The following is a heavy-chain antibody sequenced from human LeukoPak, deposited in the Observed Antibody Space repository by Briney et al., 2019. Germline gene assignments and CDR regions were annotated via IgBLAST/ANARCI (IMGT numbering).Heavy chain of an antibody. CDR3: ARDKAAVFGGYYYYYYMDV. V-gene: IGHV3-7*03. Sequence: GGSLRLSCAASGFTFNNYWMNWVRQAPGKGLEWVANIKQDGSEKYYVDSVKGRFTISRDNAKNSLYLQMNSLRAEDTALYYCARDKAAVFGGYYYYYYMDVWGKGTTVTVSS. D-gene: IGHD6-13*01. CDR1: GFTFNNYW. J-gene: IGHJ6*03. CDR2: IKQDGSEK.